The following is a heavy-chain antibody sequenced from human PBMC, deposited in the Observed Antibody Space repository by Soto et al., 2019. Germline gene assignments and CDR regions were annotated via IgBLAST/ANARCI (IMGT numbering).Heavy chain of an antibody. CDR2: LIPIFGTA. D-gene: IGHD3-22*01. CDR1: GGTFNNNG. Sequence: QVQLVQSGAEVTKPGSSVKVSCKASGGTFNNNGVTWVRQAPGQGLEWLGGLIPIFGTAMYARTFQGRVRSLAYESTSSVYMELTSLRSEDTAVYYCAIDRRHFDLSGYSGRRLFDTWGQGTLVTGSS. V-gene: IGHV1-69*01. J-gene: IGHJ5*02. CDR3: AIDRRHFDLSGYSGRRLFDT.